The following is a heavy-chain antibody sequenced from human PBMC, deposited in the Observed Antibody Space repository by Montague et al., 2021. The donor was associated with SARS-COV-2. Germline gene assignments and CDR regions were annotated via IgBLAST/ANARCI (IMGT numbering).Heavy chain of an antibody. CDR1: GSSLSTSGMC. Sequence: PALVKPTQTLTLTCTFSGSSLSTSGMCVSWIRQPPGKALEWLARIDWDDDKYYSTSLKTRLTISKDASKNQVVLTMTNMDPVDTATYYCARMVAVTTSFDYWGQGTLVTVSS. V-gene: IGHV2-70*11. CDR3: ARMVAVTTSFDY. D-gene: IGHD4-17*01. J-gene: IGHJ4*02. CDR2: IDWDDDK.